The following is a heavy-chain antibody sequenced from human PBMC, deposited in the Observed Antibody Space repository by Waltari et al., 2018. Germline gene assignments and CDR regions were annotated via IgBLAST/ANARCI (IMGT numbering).Heavy chain of an antibody. CDR3: XRDTSLVVFTDXWYFDL. D-gene: IGHD2-2*01. J-gene: IGHJ2*01. Sequence: QVQLQESGPGLVKPSQTLSLTCTVSGGSXSSGXYYWSWIRXXAXKGLEWIGYIYTSGSTNHNPPLKSRVTISVDTSKNQFSLKLSSVTAADTAVXYCXRDTSLVVFTDXWYFDLWGRGTLVXXSS. CDR2: IYTSGST. V-gene: IGHV4-61*09. CDR1: GGSXSSGXYY.